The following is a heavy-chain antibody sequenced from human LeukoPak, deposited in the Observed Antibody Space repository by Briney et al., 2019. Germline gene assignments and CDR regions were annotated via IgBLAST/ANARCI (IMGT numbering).Heavy chain of an antibody. CDR1: RFTFSSYG. CDR3: AKEAPLCSSTSCYGPNWFDP. CDR2: MRYDGSNK. Sequence: GGSLRLSCAASRFTFSSYGMHWVGQAPGKGLEGVAFMRYDGSNKYYADSVKGRFTISSTNTKHTLYLQMNSLRAEDTAVYYCAKEAPLCSSTSCYGPNWFDPWGQGTLVTVSS. D-gene: IGHD2-2*01. J-gene: IGHJ5*02. V-gene: IGHV3-30*02.